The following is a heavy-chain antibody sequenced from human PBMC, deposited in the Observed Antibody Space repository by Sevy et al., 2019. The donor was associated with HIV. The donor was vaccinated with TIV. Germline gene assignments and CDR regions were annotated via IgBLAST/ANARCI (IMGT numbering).Heavy chain of an antibody. D-gene: IGHD3-22*01. CDR2: IIPIFGTA. V-gene: IGHV1-69*13. J-gene: IGHJ4*02. CDR3: ARDRISRYDSSGYYWAYFDY. CDR1: GGTFSSYA. Sequence: ASLKVSCKASGGTFSSYAISWVRQAPGQGLEWMGGIIPIFGTANYAQKFQGRVTITADESTSTAYMELSSLRSEDTAVYYCARDRISRYDSSGYYWAYFDYWGQGTLVTVSS.